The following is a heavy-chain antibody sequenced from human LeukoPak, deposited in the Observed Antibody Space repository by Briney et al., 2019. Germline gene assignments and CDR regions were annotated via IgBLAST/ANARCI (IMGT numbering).Heavy chain of an antibody. Sequence: SETLSLTCSVSGGSISSYYWSWIRQPAGKGLEWIGRIYTTGSTDYNPPLKSRVTMSVDTSKNRFSLNLSSVTAADTAVYYCARDVRGWSGFDYWGQGTLVTVSS. J-gene: IGHJ4*02. V-gene: IGHV4-4*07. CDR3: ARDVRGWSGFDY. CDR1: GGSISSYY. D-gene: IGHD3-3*01. CDR2: IYTTGST.